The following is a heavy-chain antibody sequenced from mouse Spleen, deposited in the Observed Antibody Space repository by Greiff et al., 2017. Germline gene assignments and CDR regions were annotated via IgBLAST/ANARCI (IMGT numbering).Heavy chain of an antibody. CDR2: IHPNSGST. CDR1: GYTFTSYW. Sequence: QVQLQQPGAELVKPGASVKLSCKASGYTFTSYWMHWVKQRPGQGLEWIGMIHPNSGSTNYNEKFKSKATLTVDKSSSTAYMQLSSLTSEDSAVYYCARCAYYRYDGDYWGQGTTLTVSS. J-gene: IGHJ2*01. V-gene: IGHV1-64*01. CDR3: ARCAYYRYDGDY. D-gene: IGHD2-14*01.